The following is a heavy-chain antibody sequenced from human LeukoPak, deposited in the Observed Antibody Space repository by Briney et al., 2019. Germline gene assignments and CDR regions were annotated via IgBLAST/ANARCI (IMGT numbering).Heavy chain of an antibody. D-gene: IGHD5-12*01. CDR1: GGSVTSKNW. V-gene: IGHV4-4*02. J-gene: IGHJ6*02. Sequence: SETLSLTCSVSGGSVTSKNWWTWVRQTPGKGLEWIGEIYHSGSTNYNPSLKSRVTISMDNSNNHFSLKMDSVTAADTAVYYCARDSATTLGSYYYGLDVWGQGTTVTVSS. CDR3: ARDSATTLGSYYYGLDV. CDR2: IYHSGST.